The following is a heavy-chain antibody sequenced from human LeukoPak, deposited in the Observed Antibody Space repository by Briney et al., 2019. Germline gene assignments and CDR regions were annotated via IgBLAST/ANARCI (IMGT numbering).Heavy chain of an antibody. D-gene: IGHD2/OR15-2a*01. CDR1: GFTFSSYG. CDR2: ISYDGSNK. V-gene: IGHV3-30*18. Sequence: PGGSLRLSCAASGFTFSSYGMHWVRQAPGKGLEWVAVISYDGSNKYYADSVKGRFTISRDNSKNTLYLQMNSLRAEDTAVYYCAKSFNTGFDPWGQGTLVTVSS. CDR3: AKSFNTGFDP. J-gene: IGHJ5*02.